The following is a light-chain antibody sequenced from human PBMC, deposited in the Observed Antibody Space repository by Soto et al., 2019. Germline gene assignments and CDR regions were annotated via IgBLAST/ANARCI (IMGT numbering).Light chain of an antibody. V-gene: IGKV1-5*03. Sequence: DIQMTQSPSTLSASVGDRVTITCRASQSISSWLAWYQQKPGKAPNLLIYKASSLESGVPSRFSGSGSGTEITLTISTRQPDDFATYYCQQYNSYPLTFGGGTKVEIK. J-gene: IGKJ4*01. CDR2: KAS. CDR3: QQYNSYPLT. CDR1: QSISSW.